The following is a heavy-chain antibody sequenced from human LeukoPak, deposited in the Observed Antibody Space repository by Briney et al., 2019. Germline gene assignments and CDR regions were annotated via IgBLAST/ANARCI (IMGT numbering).Heavy chain of an antibody. Sequence: PGRSLRLSCAASGFTFSSYGMHWVRQAPGKGLEWVAVILYDGSNKYYADSVKGRFTISRDNSKNMVYLQMNSLRAEDTALYYCAKDYGPEYASGSSYFDSWGQGTPVTVSS. J-gene: IGHJ4*02. D-gene: IGHD3-10*01. CDR2: ILYDGSNK. CDR1: GFTFSSYG. V-gene: IGHV3-30*18. CDR3: AKDYGPEYASGSSYFDS.